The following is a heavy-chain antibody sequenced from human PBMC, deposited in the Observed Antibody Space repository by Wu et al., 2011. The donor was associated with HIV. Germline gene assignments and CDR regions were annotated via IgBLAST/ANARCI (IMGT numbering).Heavy chain of an antibody. Sequence: QVQLVQSGAEVKKPGASVKVSCKASGYPFTSYGITWVRQAPGQGLEWLGWISAYNGDTNFAQKFQGRVTMTTETSTSTVYMELRRLRSEDTAIYYCARDLVGSSVALDIWGQGTVVTVSP. J-gene: IGHJ3*02. CDR3: ARDLVGSSVALDI. D-gene: IGHD2-2*01. CDR1: GYPFTSYG. V-gene: IGHV1-18*01. CDR2: ISAYNGDT.